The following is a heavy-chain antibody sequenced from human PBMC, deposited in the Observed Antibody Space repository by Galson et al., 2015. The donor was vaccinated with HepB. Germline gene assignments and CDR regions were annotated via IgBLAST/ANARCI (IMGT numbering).Heavy chain of an antibody. CDR1: GYTFTSYA. CDR2: INAGNGNT. V-gene: IGHV1-3*01. D-gene: IGHD1-26*01. CDR3: ARLGATKGTWMPYLLNP. Sequence: SVKVSCKASGYTFTSYAMHWVRQAPGQRLEWMGWINAGNGNTKYSQKFQGRVTITRDTSASTAYMELSSLRSEDTAVYYCARLGATKGTWMPYLLNPWGQGTLVTVSS. J-gene: IGHJ5*02.